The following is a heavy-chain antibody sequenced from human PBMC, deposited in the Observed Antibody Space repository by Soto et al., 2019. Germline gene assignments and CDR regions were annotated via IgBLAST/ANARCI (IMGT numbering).Heavy chain of an antibody. CDR3: ARAIDFWSGSVFDP. D-gene: IGHD3-3*01. CDR2: IGTAGDT. Sequence: TGKGLEWVSAIGTAGDTYYPGSVKGRFTISRENAKNSLYLQMNSLRAGDTAVYYCARAIDFWSGSVFDPWGQGTLVTVSS. J-gene: IGHJ5*02. V-gene: IGHV3-13*01.